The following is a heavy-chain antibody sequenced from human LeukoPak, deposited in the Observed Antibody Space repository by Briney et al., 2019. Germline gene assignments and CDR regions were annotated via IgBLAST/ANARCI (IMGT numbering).Heavy chain of an antibody. CDR2: IYYSGST. CDR1: GGSISSSSYY. Sequence: SETLSLTCTVSGGSISSSSYYWGWIRQPPGKGLEWIGSIYYSGSTYYNPPLKSRVTISVDTSKNQFSLKLSSVTAADTAVYYCARHGDSLRYCSSTSCYYFDYWGQGTLVTVSS. V-gene: IGHV4-39*01. D-gene: IGHD2-2*01. J-gene: IGHJ4*02. CDR3: ARHGDSLRYCSSTSCYYFDY.